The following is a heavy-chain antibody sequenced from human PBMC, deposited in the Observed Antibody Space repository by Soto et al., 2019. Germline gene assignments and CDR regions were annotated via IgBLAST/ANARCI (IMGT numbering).Heavy chain of an antibody. J-gene: IGHJ5*02. Sequence: GGSLRLSCAASGFTFRNYAMSWVRQAPGKGLEWVSSIHGSGGRTYYSDSVKGRFTVSRDDSEKTLYLQMSSVTAADTAVYYCARDNGCSSTSSFSCPAKNWFDPWGQGTLVTVSS. CDR1: GFTFRNYA. D-gene: IGHD2-2*01. CDR2: IHGSGGRT. CDR3: ARDNGCSSTSSFSCPAKNWFDP. V-gene: IGHV3-23*01.